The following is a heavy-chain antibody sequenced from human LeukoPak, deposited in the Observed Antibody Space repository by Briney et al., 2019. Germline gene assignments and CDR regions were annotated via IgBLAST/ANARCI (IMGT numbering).Heavy chain of an antibody. CDR2: ISGSGGST. V-gene: IGHV3-23*01. Sequence: GSLRLSCAASGFTFSSYATSWVRQAPGKGLEWVSAISGSGGSTYYADSVKGRFTISRDNSKNTLYLQMNSLRAEDTAVYYCAKGSSGYSGRPAGLWGQGTLVTVSS. CDR3: AKGSSGYSGRPAGL. D-gene: IGHD3-22*01. CDR1: GFTFSSYA. J-gene: IGHJ4*02.